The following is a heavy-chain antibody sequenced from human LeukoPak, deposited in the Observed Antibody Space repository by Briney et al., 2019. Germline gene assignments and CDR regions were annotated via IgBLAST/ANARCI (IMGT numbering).Heavy chain of an antibody. D-gene: IGHD3-22*01. CDR3: ARARWYYYDSSGYYYAFDY. J-gene: IGHJ4*02. Sequence: SETLSLTCTVSGGSISNYYWSWVRQPPGKGLEWIGHIYYSGTTNYSPSLKSRVTISVDTSKNQFSLKLSSVTAADTAVYYCARARWYYYDSSGYYYAFDYWGQGTLVTVSS. CDR2: IYYSGTT. CDR1: GGSISNYY. V-gene: IGHV4-59*13.